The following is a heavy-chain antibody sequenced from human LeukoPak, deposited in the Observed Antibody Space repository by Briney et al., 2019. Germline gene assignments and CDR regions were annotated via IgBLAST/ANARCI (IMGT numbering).Heavy chain of an antibody. CDR2: IDTGSNTI. D-gene: IGHD3-10*02. Sequence: TGGSLRLSCAASGFTFSSYAMSWVRQAPGKGLEWVSYIDTGSNTIYYADSVKGRFTISRDNAKNSLYLQMNSLRAEDTAVYYCAELGITMIGGVWGKGTTVTISS. CDR1: GFTFSSYA. J-gene: IGHJ6*04. CDR3: AELGITMIGGV. V-gene: IGHV3-48*04.